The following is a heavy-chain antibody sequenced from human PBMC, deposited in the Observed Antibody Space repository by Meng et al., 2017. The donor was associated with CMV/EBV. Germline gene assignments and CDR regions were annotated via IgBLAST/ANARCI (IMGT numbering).Heavy chain of an antibody. Sequence: GGSLRLSCAASGFTFSNYAMNWVRQAPGKGLEWVSVIYSGGSSTYYVDSVKGRFTISRDNSKNTLYLQMNSLRAEDTAVYYCAKDSADYTIFGVVSSYYYGMDVWGQGTTVTVSS. CDR3: AKDSADYTIFGVVSSYYYGMDV. V-gene: IGHV3-23*03. D-gene: IGHD3-3*01. CDR1: GFTFSNYA. CDR2: IYSGGSST. J-gene: IGHJ6*02.